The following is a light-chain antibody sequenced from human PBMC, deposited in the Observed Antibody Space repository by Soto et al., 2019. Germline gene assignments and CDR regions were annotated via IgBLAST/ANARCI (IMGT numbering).Light chain of an antibody. CDR3: QRYHSALLT. CDR2: AAS. V-gene: IGKV1-27*01. CDR1: QDIRNY. Sequence: DIQMTQSPSSLSASVGDRVTMTCRARQDIRNYVAWYQQKSGEVPKLLIYAASTLQSGVPARFSGGGFGTDFTLTISSLRPEDVATYYCQRYHSALLTFGPGTKVDLK. J-gene: IGKJ3*01.